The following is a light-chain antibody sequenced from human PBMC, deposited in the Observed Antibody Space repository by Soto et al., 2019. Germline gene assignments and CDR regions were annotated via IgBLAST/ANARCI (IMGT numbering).Light chain of an antibody. CDR2: GAS. Sequence: EIVLTQSPGTLSLSPGERATLSCRASQSVSSSYLAWYQQKPGQAPRLLIYGASSRATGIPDRFSGSESGTDFTLNISRLEPEDFAVYYCQQYGSSPRTFGQGTKVEIQ. CDR1: QSVSSSY. J-gene: IGKJ1*01. V-gene: IGKV3-20*01. CDR3: QQYGSSPRT.